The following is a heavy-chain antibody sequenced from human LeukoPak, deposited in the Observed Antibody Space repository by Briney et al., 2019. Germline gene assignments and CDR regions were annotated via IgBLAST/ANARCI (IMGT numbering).Heavy chain of an antibody. J-gene: IGHJ4*02. V-gene: IGHV1-18*01. D-gene: IGHD3-10*01. Sequence: GASVKVSCKASGYTFTSYGISWVRQAPGQGLEWMGWISAYNGNTKYAQKFQGRVTMTTGTSTSTAYMELRNLRSDDTAIYYCARVPLWFGEADYWGQGTLVTVSS. CDR2: ISAYNGNT. CDR3: ARVPLWFGEADY. CDR1: GYTFTSYG.